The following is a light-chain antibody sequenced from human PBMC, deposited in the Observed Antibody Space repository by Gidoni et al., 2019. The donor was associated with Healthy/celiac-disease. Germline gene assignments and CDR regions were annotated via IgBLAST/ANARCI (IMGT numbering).Light chain of an antibody. CDR1: QGVSSY. V-gene: IGKV3-11*01. Sequence: EIVLTQSPATLSLSPGGRATLSCRASQGVSSYLAWYQQQPGQAPRLLIYDASNRATGIPARFSGSGSGTDFTLTISSLEPEDFAVYYCQQRSNWPVYTFGQGTKLEIK. CDR2: DAS. CDR3: QQRSNWPVYT. J-gene: IGKJ2*01.